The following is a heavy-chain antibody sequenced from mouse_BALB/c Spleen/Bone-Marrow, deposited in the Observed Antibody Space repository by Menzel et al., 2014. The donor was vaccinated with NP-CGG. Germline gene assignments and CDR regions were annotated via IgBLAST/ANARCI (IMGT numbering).Heavy chain of an antibody. D-gene: IGHD1-1*02. CDR2: ISSGGSYT. Sequence: EVKLMESGGGLVKPGGSLKLSCAASGFAFSSYDMSWVRQTPEKRLEWVATISSGGSYTYYPDSVKGRFTISRDNARNTRYLQMSSLRSEDTALYYGARHGWYGGDFDVWGAGTTVTGAS. CDR3: ARHGWYGGDFDV. J-gene: IGHJ1*01. CDR1: GFAFSSYD. V-gene: IGHV5-9*02.